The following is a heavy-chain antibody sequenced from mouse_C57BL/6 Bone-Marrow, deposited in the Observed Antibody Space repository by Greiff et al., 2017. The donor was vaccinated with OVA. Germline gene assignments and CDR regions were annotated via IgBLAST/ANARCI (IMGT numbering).Heavy chain of an antibody. CDR1: GFNIKDDY. J-gene: IGHJ3*01. D-gene: IGHD1-1*01. Sequence: VQLQQFGAELVRPGASVKLSCTASGFNIKDDYMHWVKQRPEQGLEWIGWIDPENGDTEYASKFQGKATITADTSSNTAYLQLSSLTSEDTAVYYCTRLIYYYGSSRAWFAYWGQGTLVTVSA. CDR2: IDPENGDT. CDR3: TRLIYYYGSSRAWFAY. V-gene: IGHV14-4*01.